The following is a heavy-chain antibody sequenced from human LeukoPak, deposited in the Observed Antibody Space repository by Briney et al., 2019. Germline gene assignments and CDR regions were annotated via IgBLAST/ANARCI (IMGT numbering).Heavy chain of an antibody. J-gene: IGHJ4*02. D-gene: IGHD4-23*01. Sequence: PGGSLRLSCVASGFTFSNYWMSWVRQAPGKGLEWVANIKQDGSEKYYVDFVKGRFTISRDNAKKSLYLQMNSLRAEDTAVYYCARRAGGYSHPYDYWGQGTLVTVSS. V-gene: IGHV3-7*01. CDR1: GFTFSNYW. CDR3: ARRAGGYSHPYDY. CDR2: IKQDGSEK.